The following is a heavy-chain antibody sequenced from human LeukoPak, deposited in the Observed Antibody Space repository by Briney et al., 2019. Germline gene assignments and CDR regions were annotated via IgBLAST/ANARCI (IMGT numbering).Heavy chain of an antibody. CDR1: GYTLTELS. Sequence: ALVKVSCKVSGYTLTELSMHWVRQAPGKGFEWMGRFDPEKGETIYAQKFQGRVTMTEDTSTDTAYMELSSLRSEDTAVYYCATEGYYDSSGYYTDYWGQGTLVTVSS. V-gene: IGHV1-24*01. CDR2: FDPEKGET. CDR3: ATEGYYDSSGYYTDY. J-gene: IGHJ4*02. D-gene: IGHD3-22*01.